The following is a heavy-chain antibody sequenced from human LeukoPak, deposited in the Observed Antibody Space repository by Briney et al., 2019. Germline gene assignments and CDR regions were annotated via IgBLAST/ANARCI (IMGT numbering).Heavy chain of an antibody. D-gene: IGHD3-9*01. J-gene: IGHJ3*02. CDR3: ARVGSAYDILTGYYSHAFDI. V-gene: IGHV1-2*02. CDR1: GYTFTDYY. CDR2: TNPNSGDT. Sequence: ASVKVSCKASGYTFTDYYIHWVRQAPGQGLEWMGWTNPNSGDTNYAQKFQGRVTMTRDTSISTAYMELSRLRSDDTAVYYCARVGSAYDILTGYYSHAFDIWGQGTMVTVSS.